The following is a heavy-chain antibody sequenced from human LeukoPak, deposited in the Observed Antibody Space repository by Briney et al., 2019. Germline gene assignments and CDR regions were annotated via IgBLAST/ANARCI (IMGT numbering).Heavy chain of an antibody. V-gene: IGHV4-59*03. Sequence: SETLSLTCTVSGDSTNNFYWNWIRQSPGKGLEWIGNIHYSGSSVYNPSLQSRVTITIDTPRRQFFLKLNSVTAADTAVYFCALAPNSNWFDFWGPGTLVTVSS. D-gene: IGHD2-8*01. CDR2: IHYSGSS. CDR3: ALAPNSNWFDF. CDR1: GDSTNNFY. J-gene: IGHJ5*01.